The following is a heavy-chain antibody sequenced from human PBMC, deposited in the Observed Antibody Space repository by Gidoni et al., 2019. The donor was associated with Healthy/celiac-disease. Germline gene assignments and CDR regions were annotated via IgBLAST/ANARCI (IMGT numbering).Heavy chain of an antibody. Sequence: QVQLVQSGAEVKKPGASVKASCKASGYTFTSYYMHWVRQAPGQGLEWIGIINPSGGSTSYAQKFQGRVTMTRDTSTSTVYMELSSLRSEDTAVYYCARDLRAYCGGDCSSSAFDIWGQGTMVTVSS. V-gene: IGHV1-46*01. CDR2: INPSGGST. CDR3: ARDLRAYCGGDCSSSAFDI. J-gene: IGHJ3*02. CDR1: GYTFTSYY. D-gene: IGHD2-21*02.